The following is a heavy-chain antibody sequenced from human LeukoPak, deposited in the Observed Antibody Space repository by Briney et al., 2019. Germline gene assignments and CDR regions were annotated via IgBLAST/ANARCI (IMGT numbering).Heavy chain of an antibody. CDR1: GGSISSSGYY. CDR2: MFYSGST. J-gene: IGHJ4*02. V-gene: IGHV4-61*08. CDR3: ARGSDFGDY. Sequence: PSETLSLTCTVSGGSISSSGYYWGWIRQPPGKGLEWIGYMFYSGSTNYNPSLKSRVTISINTSKNQFSLRLSSVTAADTAVYYCARGSDFGDYWGQGTLVTVSS. D-gene: IGHD4-17*01.